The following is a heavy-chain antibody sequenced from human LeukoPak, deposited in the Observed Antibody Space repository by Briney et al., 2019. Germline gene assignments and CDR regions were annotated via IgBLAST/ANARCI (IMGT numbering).Heavy chain of an antibody. D-gene: IGHD5-24*01. CDR3: AKFSGDGYNLDY. CDR1: GLTFSSYA. CDR2: ISGNGGST. Sequence: GGPLRFSCAASGLTFSSYALSWVGQAPGKGLEWVSAISGNGGSTFYADSVKGRFSISRDNSKNTLYLQMNSLRAEDTAVYYCAKFSGDGYNLDYWGQGTLVTFSS. V-gene: IGHV3-23*01. J-gene: IGHJ4*02.